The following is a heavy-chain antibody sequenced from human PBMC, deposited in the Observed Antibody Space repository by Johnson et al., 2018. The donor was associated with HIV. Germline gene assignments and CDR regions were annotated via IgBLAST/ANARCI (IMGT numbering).Heavy chain of an antibody. J-gene: IGHJ3*02. D-gene: IGHD6-13*01. CDR3: ASWGVGSSWNHDAFDI. V-gene: IGHV3-74*01. CDR1: GFTFKTYW. CDR2: IKSDGGST. Sequence: VQLVESGGGLVQPGGSLRLSCVVSGFTFKTYWMHWVRQAPGKGLVWVARIKSDGGSTSYVDSVKGRFIISRDNTKNTLYLQMNSLRADDTAVYYCASWGVGSSWNHDAFDIWGQGTMVTVSS.